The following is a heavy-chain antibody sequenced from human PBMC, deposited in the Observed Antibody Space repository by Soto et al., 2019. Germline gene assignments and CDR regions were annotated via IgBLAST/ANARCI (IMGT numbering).Heavy chain of an antibody. J-gene: IGHJ6*02. CDR3: SGCSGGACHQNYGMDV. Sequence: EVHLVESGGGLVKPGGSLRLSCAVSGFTFSSCTMNWVRQAPGKGLKWVSSISPSTSHIYYADSVKGRFTISRDNAKNSLFLQMTSLRAEDTAVYYCSGCSGGACHQNYGMDVWGQGTTVTVSS. CDR1: GFTFSSCT. CDR2: ISPSTSHI. V-gene: IGHV3-21*01. D-gene: IGHD2-15*01.